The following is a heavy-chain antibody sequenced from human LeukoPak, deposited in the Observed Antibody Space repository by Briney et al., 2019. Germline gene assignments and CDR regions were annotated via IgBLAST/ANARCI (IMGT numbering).Heavy chain of an antibody. J-gene: IGHJ4*02. CDR3: AREVDSTLDY. CDR2: TYYRSKWYK. D-gene: IGHD5-12*01. Sequence: SQTLSLTCAISGDSVSTESAAWNWIRQSPSRGLEWLGRTYYRSKWYKDYSVSEKSRITINPDTSKNQLSLQLNSATPEDTAVYYCAREVDSTLDYWGQGTLVTVSS. V-gene: IGHV6-1*01. CDR1: GDSVSTESAA.